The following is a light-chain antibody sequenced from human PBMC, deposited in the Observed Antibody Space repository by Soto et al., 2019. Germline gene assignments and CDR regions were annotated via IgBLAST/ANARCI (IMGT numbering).Light chain of an antibody. Sequence: QSVLTQPASVSGSPGQSITISCTGTSSDVGAYKYVSWYQQHPGKAPKLIVYGVSNRPSGVSNRFSGSKSGNTAFLTISGLQPEDEADYYCCLYAVTFYVFGTGTKITVL. V-gene: IGLV2-14*03. CDR1: SSDVGAYKY. J-gene: IGLJ1*01. CDR3: CLYAVTFYV. CDR2: GVS.